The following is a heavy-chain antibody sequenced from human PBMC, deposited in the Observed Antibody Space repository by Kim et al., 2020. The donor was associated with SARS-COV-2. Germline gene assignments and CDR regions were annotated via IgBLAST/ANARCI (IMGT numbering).Heavy chain of an antibody. V-gene: IGHV3-30*18. J-gene: IGHJ4*02. CDR2: ISYDGSNK. Sequence: GGSLRLSCAASGFTFSSYGMHWVRQAPGKGLEWVAVISYDGSNKYYADSVKGRFTIARDNSKNTLDLQMNSLRAEDTAVYYCAKEGIAVAFDYWGQGTL. CDR1: GFTFSSYG. CDR3: AKEGIAVAFDY. D-gene: IGHD6-19*01.